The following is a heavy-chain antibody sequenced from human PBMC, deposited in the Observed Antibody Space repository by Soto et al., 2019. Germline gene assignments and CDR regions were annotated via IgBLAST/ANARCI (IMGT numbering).Heavy chain of an antibody. CDR2: IRSKANSYAT. Sequence: PGGSLRLSCAASGFTFSGSAMHWVRQASGKGLEWVGRIRSKANSYATAYAASVKGRFTISRDDSKNTAYLQMNSLKTEDTAVYYCTRRPYYGSGSYPFDYWGQGTLVTVPS. D-gene: IGHD3-10*01. V-gene: IGHV3-73*01. CDR1: GFTFSGSA. CDR3: TRRPYYGSGSYPFDY. J-gene: IGHJ4*02.